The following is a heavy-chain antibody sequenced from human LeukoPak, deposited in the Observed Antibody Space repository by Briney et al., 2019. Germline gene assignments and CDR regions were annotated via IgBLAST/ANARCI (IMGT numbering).Heavy chain of an antibody. CDR1: GGSISSFY. CDR3: ARLTRLSTSPDRYYLDY. D-gene: IGHD6-6*01. J-gene: IGHJ4*02. V-gene: IGHV4-59*01. Sequence: SETLSLTCTVSGGSISSFYWSWIRQPPGKGLEWIGYIYYSGNTNHNPSLKNRVTISVDTSKNQFSLKLSSVTAADTAVYYCARLTRLSTSPDRYYLDYWGQGTLVTVSS. CDR2: IYYSGNT.